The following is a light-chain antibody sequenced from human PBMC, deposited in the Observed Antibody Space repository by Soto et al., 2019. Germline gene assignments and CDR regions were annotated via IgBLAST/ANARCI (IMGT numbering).Light chain of an antibody. V-gene: IGLV1-44*01. Sequence: QAVVTQAPSVSGAPGRSVTISCSGGTSNIGRNSVNWYQQFPGTAPKLLIYMNDRRPSGVPDRFSAFRSGASASLAISGLQSEDGANYYCAAWDDNLNVVFGGGTKLTVL. CDR1: TSNIGRNS. CDR2: MND. J-gene: IGLJ2*01. CDR3: AAWDDNLNVV.